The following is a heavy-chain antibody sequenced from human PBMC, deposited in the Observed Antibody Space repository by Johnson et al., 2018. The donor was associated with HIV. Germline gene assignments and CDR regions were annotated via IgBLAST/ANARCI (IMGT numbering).Heavy chain of an antibody. V-gene: IGHV3-13*01. D-gene: IGHD2-8*02. CDR3: ARRSARSGGFDL. Sequence: VQLVESGGGLVQPGGSLRLSCAASGFIFSNYWMSWVRQATGKGLEWVSTIGTAGDTYYVDSVKGRLTISRDNAQNSLYLQMSSLRAGDTAVYYCARRSARSGGFDLWGQGTMVTVSS. CDR2: IGTAGDT. CDR1: GFIFSNYW. J-gene: IGHJ3*01.